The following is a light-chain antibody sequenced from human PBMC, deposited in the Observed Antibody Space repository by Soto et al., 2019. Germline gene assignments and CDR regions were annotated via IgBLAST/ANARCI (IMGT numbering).Light chain of an antibody. CDR1: QSVSKY. J-gene: IGKJ5*01. V-gene: IGKV3-11*01. Sequence: EIVLTQSPATLSLSPGERATLSCRTSQSVSKYFAWYQQKPGRAPRLLIYDASSRATGIPARFIGSGPGTDFTLTISSLEPEDFAIYYCQQRSNWPITFGQGTRLEIK. CDR2: DAS. CDR3: QQRSNWPIT.